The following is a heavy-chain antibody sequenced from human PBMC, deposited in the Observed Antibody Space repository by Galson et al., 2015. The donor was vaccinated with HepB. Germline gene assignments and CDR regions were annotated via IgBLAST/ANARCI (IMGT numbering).Heavy chain of an antibody. V-gene: IGHV3-23*01. CDR1: GFTFSSYA. D-gene: IGHD2-21*02. CDR3: AKDLHIVVVTAVDWYFDL. CDR2: ISGSGGST. Sequence: SLRLSCAASGFTFSSYAMSWVRQAPGKGLEWVSAISGSGGSTYYADSVKGRFTISRDNSKNTLYLQMNSLRAEDTAVYYCAKDLHIVVVTAVDWYFDLWGRGTLVTVSS. J-gene: IGHJ2*01.